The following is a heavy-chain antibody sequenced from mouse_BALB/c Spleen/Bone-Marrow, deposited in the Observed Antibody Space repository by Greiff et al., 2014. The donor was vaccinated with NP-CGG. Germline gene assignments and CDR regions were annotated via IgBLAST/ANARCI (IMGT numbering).Heavy chain of an antibody. J-gene: IGHJ4*01. CDR3: ARPSYYCHTMDY. D-gene: IGHD2-10*01. CDR2: ISSGGSYT. CDR1: GFTFSSYA. Sequence: EVNLVESGGGLVKPGGSLKLSCAASGFTFSSYAMSWVRQSPEKRLEWVATISSGGSYTYYPDSVKGRFTISRDNAKNTLYLQMSSLRSEDTAMYYCARPSYYCHTMDYWGQGTSVTVSS. V-gene: IGHV5-9-1*01.